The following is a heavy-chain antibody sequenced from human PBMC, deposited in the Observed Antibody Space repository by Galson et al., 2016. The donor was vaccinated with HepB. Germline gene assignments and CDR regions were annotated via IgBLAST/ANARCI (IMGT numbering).Heavy chain of an antibody. J-gene: IGHJ6*02. CDR1: GFTFTNAL. CDR2: IKRKADGGTT. V-gene: IGHV3-15*01. D-gene: IGHD2-8*01. Sequence: SLRLSCAASGFTFTNALMTWVRQAPGKGLEWVGRIKRKADGGTTDYAAPVKGRFTISRDDSKNTLYLQINSLKTEDTAVYYCATGMRYQHPYFYYGMDVWGQGTTVTVSS. CDR3: ATGMRYQHPYFYYGMDV.